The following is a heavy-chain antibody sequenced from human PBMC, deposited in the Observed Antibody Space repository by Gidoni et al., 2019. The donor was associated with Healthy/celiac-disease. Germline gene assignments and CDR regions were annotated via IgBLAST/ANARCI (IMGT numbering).Heavy chain of an antibody. Sequence: QVQLVQSGAEVKKPGSSVKVSCKASGGTFSSYTISWVRQAPGQGLEWMGRIIPILGIANYAQKFQGRVTITADKSTSTAYMELSSLRSEDTAVYYCARDLGSGWYEGDAFDIWGQGTMVTVSS. J-gene: IGHJ3*02. V-gene: IGHV1-69*08. CDR3: ARDLGSGWYEGDAFDI. D-gene: IGHD6-19*01. CDR2: IIPILGIA. CDR1: GGTFSSYT.